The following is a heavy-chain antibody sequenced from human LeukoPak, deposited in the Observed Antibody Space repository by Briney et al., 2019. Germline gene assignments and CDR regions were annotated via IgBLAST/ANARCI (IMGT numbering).Heavy chain of an antibody. Sequence: GGSLRLPCAASGFSLSAYWMTWVRQAPGKGLEWVANINRDGSQKNHVDSVKGRFTISRDNAENSLFLQMNSLTAEDTAVYYCVRTHLVRGVIRNYYYGMDVWGQGTTVIVSS. J-gene: IGHJ6*02. CDR1: GFSLSAYW. CDR3: VRTHLVRGVIRNYYYGMDV. D-gene: IGHD3-10*01. V-gene: IGHV3-7*01. CDR2: INRDGSQK.